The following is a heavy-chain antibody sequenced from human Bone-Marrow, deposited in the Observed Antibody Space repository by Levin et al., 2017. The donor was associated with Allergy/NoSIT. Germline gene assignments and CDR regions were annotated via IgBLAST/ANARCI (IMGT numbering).Heavy chain of an antibody. D-gene: IGHD3-22*01. CDR1: GYTFTAYY. CDR3: ARNLFDYYDKSGFYSF. J-gene: IGHJ4*02. CDR2: INPNSGDT. Sequence: KPGESLKISCKASGYTFTAYYIHWVRQAPGQGLEWMGWINPNSGDTNLAQKFQGRVSMTRDTSINTAYMELSRLRSDDTAVFYYARNLFDYYDKSGFYSFWGQGSLVTVSS. V-gene: IGHV1-2*02.